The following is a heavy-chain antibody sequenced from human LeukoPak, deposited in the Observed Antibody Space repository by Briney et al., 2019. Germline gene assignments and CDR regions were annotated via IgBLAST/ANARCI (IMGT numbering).Heavy chain of an antibody. CDR1: GFTFSSYG. V-gene: IGHV3-33*01. CDR3: ARDDFYYDSSGYSTFDY. CDR2: IWYDGSNK. J-gene: IGHJ4*02. D-gene: IGHD3-22*01. Sequence: GRSLRLSCAASGFTFSSYGMHWVRQAPGKGLEWVALIWYDGSNKFYEDSVKGRFTISRDNPKNTVFLQMNSLTAEDTAVYYCARDDFYYDSSGYSTFDYRGQGTLVTVSS.